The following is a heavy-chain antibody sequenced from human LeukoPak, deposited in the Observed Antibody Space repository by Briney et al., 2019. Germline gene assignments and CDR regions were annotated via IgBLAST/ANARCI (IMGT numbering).Heavy chain of an antibody. D-gene: IGHD6-13*01. Sequence: GGSLRLSCAASGFTFSSYGMHWVRQAPGKGLEWVSYISSSSSTIYYADSVKGRFTISRDNAKNSLYLQMNSLRAEDTAVYYCARGVAAGTPYWGQGTLVTVSS. CDR3: ARGVAAGTPY. CDR2: ISSSSSTI. V-gene: IGHV3-48*01. J-gene: IGHJ4*02. CDR1: GFTFSSYG.